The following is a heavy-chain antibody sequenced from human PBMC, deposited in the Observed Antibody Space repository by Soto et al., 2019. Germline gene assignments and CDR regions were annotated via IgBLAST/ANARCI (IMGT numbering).Heavy chain of an antibody. CDR3: AREWELPNYYGMDV. CDR2: IYSGGGT. J-gene: IGHJ6*02. D-gene: IGHD1-26*01. V-gene: IGHV3-53*01. CDR1: GFTVSSNY. Sequence: EVQLVESGGGLIQPGGSLRLSCAASGFTVSSNYMSWVRQAPGKGLEWVSVIYSGGGTYYADSVKGRFTISRDNSKNTVHLQMNSLRAEDTAVYYCAREWELPNYYGMDVWGQGTTVTVSS.